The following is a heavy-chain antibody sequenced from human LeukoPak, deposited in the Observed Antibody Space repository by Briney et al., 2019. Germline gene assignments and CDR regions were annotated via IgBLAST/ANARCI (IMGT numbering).Heavy chain of an antibody. J-gene: IGHJ4*02. Sequence: GRSLRLSCAASGFTLSSYAMSWVRQAPGKGLEWVSAISDTVNTYHADSVKGRFTISRDSSKNTLFLQMNRLRPEDAAVYYCAKAPVTTCRGAFCYPFDYWGLGTLVTVPS. CDR2: ISDTVNT. CDR1: GFTLSSYA. D-gene: IGHD2-15*01. V-gene: IGHV3-23*01. CDR3: AKAPVTTCRGAFCYPFDY.